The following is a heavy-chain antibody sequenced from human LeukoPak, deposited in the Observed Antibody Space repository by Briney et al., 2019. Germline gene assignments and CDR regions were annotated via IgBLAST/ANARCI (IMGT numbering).Heavy chain of an antibody. CDR3: ASGYCSGGSCYSLPPLDY. CDR1: GASLSSYF. V-gene: IGHV4-59*12. D-gene: IGHD2-15*01. J-gene: IGHJ4*02. CDR2: IYYPGYP. Sequence: SETLSLTCNVSGASLSSYFWSWIRQPPGKGLEWIGYIYYPGYPNYNPSLKSRVTIAVETSKNQFSLKLSSVTAADTAVYYCASGYCSGGSCYSLPPLDYWGQGTLVTVSS.